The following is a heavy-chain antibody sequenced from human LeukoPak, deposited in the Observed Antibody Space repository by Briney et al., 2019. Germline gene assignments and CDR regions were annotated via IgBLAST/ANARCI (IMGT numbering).Heavy chain of an antibody. CDR3: AKKWEYCTSAGCYSGLLDF. CDR1: GFTFSSFG. CDR2: IPHDGSNK. D-gene: IGHD2-15*01. Sequence: GGSLRLSCLASGFTFSSFGMHWVRQAPGKGLEWVAFIPHDGSNKHYADSVSGRFTISRDNSGNTLYLQMNSLRTEDTAVYYCAKKWEYCTSAGCYSGLLDFWGQGTQVTVSS. J-gene: IGHJ4*02. V-gene: IGHV3-30*02.